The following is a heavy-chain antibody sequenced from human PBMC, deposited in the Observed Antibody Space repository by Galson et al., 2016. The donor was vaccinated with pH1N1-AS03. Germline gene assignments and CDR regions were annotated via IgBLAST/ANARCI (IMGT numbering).Heavy chain of an antibody. J-gene: IGHJ4*02. D-gene: IGHD3-16*02. V-gene: IGHV3-9*01. Sequence: SLRLSCAGSGFTFDAYAIHWVRQAPGKGLEWVSGINWSSDTVDYTYSVRGRFTISRDNAKNSLFLQMSSLRTEDTALYYCGKDLMEISSGGVIVDWGQGTLVTVSS. CDR1: GFTFDAYA. CDR2: INWSSDTV. CDR3: GKDLMEISSGGVIVD.